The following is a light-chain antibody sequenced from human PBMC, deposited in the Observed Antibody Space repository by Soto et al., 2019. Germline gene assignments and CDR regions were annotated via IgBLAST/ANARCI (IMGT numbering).Light chain of an antibody. CDR1: ISNVGGYNY. V-gene: IGLV2-11*01. CDR2: NVN. J-gene: IGLJ7*01. CDR3: CSYGGTVV. Sequence: QSALTQPRSVSGSPGQSVTISCTGSISNVGGYNYVSWYQQHSDEAPQLIIYNVNKRPSGVPDRFSGSKSGNTASLTISGLQAEDEADYYCCSYGGTVVFGGGTQLTVL.